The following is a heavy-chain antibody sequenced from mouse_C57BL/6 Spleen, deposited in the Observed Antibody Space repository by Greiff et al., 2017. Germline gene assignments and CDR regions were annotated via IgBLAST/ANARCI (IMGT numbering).Heavy chain of an antibody. Sequence: QVQLQQSGAELARSGASVKMSCKASVYTFTSYTLHWVKQRPGQVLAWIGYINPSSGYTQYNQKFKDKATLTADKSSSTAYMQLSSLTSEDCAVYYCASLDYDYAMDYWGPGTSVTVSS. CDR2: INPSSGYT. V-gene: IGHV1-4*01. CDR3: ASLDYDYAMDY. J-gene: IGHJ4*01. D-gene: IGHD2-4*01. CDR1: VYTFTSYT.